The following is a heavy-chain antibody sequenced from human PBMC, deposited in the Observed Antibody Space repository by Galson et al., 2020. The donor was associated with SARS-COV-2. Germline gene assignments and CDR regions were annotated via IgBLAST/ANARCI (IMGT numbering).Heavy chain of an antibody. V-gene: IGHV3-7*01. CDR1: GFTFSNYW. CDR3: ASLRGYGGIAPFDN. D-gene: IGHD4-17*01. J-gene: IGHJ4*02. CDR2: IRQDGSEK. Sequence: GGSLRLSCAASGFTFSNYWMSWVRQAPGKGLEWVANIRQDGSEKYYVDSVKGRFTISRDNAKNALYLHMNSLRADDTAVYYCASLRGYGGIAPFDNGGQGALVTVSS.